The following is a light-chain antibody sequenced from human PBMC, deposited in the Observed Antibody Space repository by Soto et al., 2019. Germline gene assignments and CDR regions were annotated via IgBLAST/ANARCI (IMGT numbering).Light chain of an antibody. CDR3: TSYIRCSTLRCV. J-gene: IGLJ1*01. V-gene: IGLV2-14*01. CDR2: EVS. CDR1: TSDVGGYNY. Sequence: QSVLAQPASVSGSPGQSITISCTGTTSDVGGYNYVSWYQQHSGKAPKLMIYEVSSRPSGVPNRFSGSKSGNTASLPISGLQAEDKAGYYCTSYIRCSTLRCVFLTGTKVTVL.